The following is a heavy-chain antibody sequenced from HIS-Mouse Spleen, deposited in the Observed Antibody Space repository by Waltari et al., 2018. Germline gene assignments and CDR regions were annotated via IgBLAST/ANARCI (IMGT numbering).Heavy chain of an antibody. CDR1: GYTFTSYD. V-gene: IGHV1-8*01. Sequence: QVQLVQCGAEVKKPGSSVKVSCKSSGYTFTSYDINWVRQATGQGLEWMGWMNPNSGNTGYAQKFQGRVTMTRNTSISTAYMELSSLRSEDTTVLDYYYGMDVWGQGTTVTVSS. J-gene: IGHJ6*02. CDR3: YYGMDV. D-gene: IGHD3-3*01. CDR2: MNPNSGNT.